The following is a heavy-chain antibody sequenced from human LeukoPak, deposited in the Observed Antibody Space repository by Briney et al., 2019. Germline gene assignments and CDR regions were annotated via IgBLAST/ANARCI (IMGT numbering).Heavy chain of an antibody. Sequence: GGSLRLSCAASGFTVSTNYMSWVRQAPGKGLEWVSVMYSGGSTYYADSVKGRFTISRDNSMNTLYLQMNSLRAEDTAVYYCARASIAAAGYYFDYWGQGSLVTVYS. CDR2: MYSGGST. CDR1: GFTVSTNY. CDR3: ARASIAAAGYYFDY. V-gene: IGHV3-66*01. D-gene: IGHD6-13*01. J-gene: IGHJ4*02.